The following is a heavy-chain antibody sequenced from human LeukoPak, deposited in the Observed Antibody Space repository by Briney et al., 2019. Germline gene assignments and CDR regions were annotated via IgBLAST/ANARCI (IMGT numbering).Heavy chain of an antibody. V-gene: IGHV4-39*01. Sequence: PSETLSLTCTVSGGSISSSSYYWGWIRQPPGKGLEWIGSMYYSGSSYYNPSLKSRVTISVDTSKNQFSLKLSSVTAADTAVYYCAQDDSSGLQNWGQGTLVTVSS. J-gene: IGHJ4*02. CDR2: MYYSGSS. CDR1: GGSISSSSYY. CDR3: AQDDSSGLQN. D-gene: IGHD3-22*01.